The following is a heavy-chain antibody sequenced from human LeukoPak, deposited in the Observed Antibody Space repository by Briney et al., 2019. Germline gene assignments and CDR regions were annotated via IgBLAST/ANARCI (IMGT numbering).Heavy chain of an antibody. D-gene: IGHD6-19*01. V-gene: IGHV1-18*01. CDR3: AREGVAGRSGYFDY. Sequence: ASVKVSCKASGFNFSNYGISWVRQAPGQGLEWMGWISAYNGNTHYAQTLQGRVTMTTDTSTSTAYMELRSLRSDDTAVYYCAREGVAGRSGYFDYWGQGTLVTVSS. CDR2: ISAYNGNT. CDR1: GFNFSNYG. J-gene: IGHJ4*02.